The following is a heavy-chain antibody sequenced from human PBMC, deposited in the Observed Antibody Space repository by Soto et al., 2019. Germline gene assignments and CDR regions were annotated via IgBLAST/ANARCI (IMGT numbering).Heavy chain of an antibody. J-gene: IGHJ4*02. V-gene: IGHV3-48*02. CDR2: ISSSSSTI. CDR1: GFTFTNSC. CDR3: ARDAGYSYGPFDY. Sequence: PGGSLRLSCAASGFTFTNSCMNWVRQAPGKGLEWVSYISSSSSTIYYADSVKGRFTISRDNAKNSLYLQMNSLRDEDTAVYYCARDAGYSYGPFDYWGQGTLVTVSS. D-gene: IGHD5-18*01.